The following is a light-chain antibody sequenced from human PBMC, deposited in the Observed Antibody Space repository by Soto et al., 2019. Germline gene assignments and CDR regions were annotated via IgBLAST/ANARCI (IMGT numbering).Light chain of an antibody. Sequence: DIHLTQSPSTLSASVGDRVTITCRASQSISLLLAWYQQKPGKAPNLLIYATSTLETGVSSRFSGSGSGTEFTLNISSLQPDDSATYYCQHYNDFSWTFGQGTKVEIK. J-gene: IGKJ1*01. V-gene: IGKV1-5*03. CDR2: ATS. CDR3: QHYNDFSWT. CDR1: QSISLL.